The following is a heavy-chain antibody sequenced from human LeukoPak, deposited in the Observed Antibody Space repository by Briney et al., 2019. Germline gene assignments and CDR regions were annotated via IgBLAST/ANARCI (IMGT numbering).Heavy chain of an antibody. CDR2: IQYDRTNE. CDR3: ARGRIAVAGTYIPSNWGPQLYYMDV. V-gene: IGHV3-30*02. J-gene: IGHJ6*03. D-gene: IGHD6-19*01. Sequence: GGSLRLSCAASAFTFSSYGMHWVRQPPGKGLEWVAYIQYDRTNEQYAHSVKGRFTISRDNAKNSLYLQMNSLRAEDTAVYYCARGRIAVAGTYIPSNWGPQLYYMDVWGKGTTVTVSS. CDR1: AFTFSSYG.